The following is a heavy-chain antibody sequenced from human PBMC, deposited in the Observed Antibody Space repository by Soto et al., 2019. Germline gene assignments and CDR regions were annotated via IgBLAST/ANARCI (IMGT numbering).Heavy chain of an antibody. CDR3: TRYCSGGSYSGEDYYGIDV. V-gene: IGHV3-15*07. Sequence: EVQLVESGGGLVKPGGSHRLSCAASGFTFSNAWMNWVRQAPGKGLEWVGRIKSKTDGGTRDYAAPVKVRFTISRDDSKHTLYLQMNSLKTEDTAVYYCTRYCSGGSYSGEDYYGIDVWGQGTTVTVSS. J-gene: IGHJ6*02. CDR1: GFTFSNAW. CDR2: IKSKTDGGTR. D-gene: IGHD2-15*01.